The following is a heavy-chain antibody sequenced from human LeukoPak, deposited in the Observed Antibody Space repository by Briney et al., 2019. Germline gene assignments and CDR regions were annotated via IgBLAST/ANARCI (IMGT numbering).Heavy chain of an antibody. J-gene: IGHJ4*02. CDR3: ARSWDGDYVGFDY. Sequence: GGSLRLSCAASGFTFSSYSMNWVRQAPGKGLEWVSYISSSSSYIYYADSVKGRFTISRDNAKNSLYLQMNSLRAEDTAVYYCARSWDGDYVGFDYWGQGTLVTVSS. CDR2: ISSSSSYI. V-gene: IGHV3-21*05. CDR1: GFTFSSYS. D-gene: IGHD4-17*01.